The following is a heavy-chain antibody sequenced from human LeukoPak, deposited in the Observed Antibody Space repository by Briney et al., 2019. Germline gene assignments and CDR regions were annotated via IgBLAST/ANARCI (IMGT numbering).Heavy chain of an antibody. Sequence: SVKVSCKASGGTFSSYAISWVRQAPGQGLERMGGIIPIFGTANYAQKFQGRVTITADESTSTAYMELSSLRSEDTAVYYCARAAKFVVVTATYAFDIWGQGTMVTVSS. CDR3: ARAAKFVVVTATYAFDI. CDR2: IIPIFGTA. V-gene: IGHV1-69*13. D-gene: IGHD2-21*02. J-gene: IGHJ3*02. CDR1: GGTFSSYA.